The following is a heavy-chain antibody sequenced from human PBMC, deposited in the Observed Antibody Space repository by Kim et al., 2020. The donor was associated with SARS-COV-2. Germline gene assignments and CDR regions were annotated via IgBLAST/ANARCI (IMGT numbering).Heavy chain of an antibody. CDR2: INHSGST. V-gene: IGHV4-34*01. CDR3: ARGRRYYDSSGYFTY. Sequence: SETLSLTCAVYGGSFSGYYWSWIRQPPVKGLEWIGEINHSGSTNYNPSLKSRVTISVDTSKNQFALKLSSVTAADTAVYYCARGRRYYDSSGYFTYWGQGTLSPSPQ. J-gene: IGHJ4*02. D-gene: IGHD3-22*01. CDR1: GGSFSGYY.